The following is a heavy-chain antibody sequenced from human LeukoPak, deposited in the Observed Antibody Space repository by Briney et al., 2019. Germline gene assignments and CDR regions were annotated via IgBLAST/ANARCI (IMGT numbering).Heavy chain of an antibody. J-gene: IGHJ4*02. Sequence: TGGSLRLSCAASGFTFGDYGMHWVRQVPGKGLEWVSDISWNSVEKRYAGPVRGRFTISRDNAKNSLYLQMSRLTLDDTALYYCAKAVPATNYFDLWGQGTLVTVSS. V-gene: IGHV3-9*01. CDR1: GFTFGDYG. D-gene: IGHD4/OR15-4a*01. CDR3: AKAVPATNYFDL. CDR2: ISWNSVEK.